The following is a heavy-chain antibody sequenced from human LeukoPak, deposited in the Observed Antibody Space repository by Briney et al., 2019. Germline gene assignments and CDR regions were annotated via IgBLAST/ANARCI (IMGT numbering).Heavy chain of an antibody. V-gene: IGHV3-21*04. Sequence: PGGSLRLSCAASGFTFSSFAMSWVRQAPGKGLEWVSSISSSGSYIHYAESLEGRFTISRDSAKNSVNLQMNSLRAEDTAVYYCAKNPDIVATYNYFDYWGQGTLVTVSS. CDR1: GFTFSSFA. CDR3: AKNPDIVATYNYFDY. D-gene: IGHD5-12*01. J-gene: IGHJ4*02. CDR2: ISSSGSYI.